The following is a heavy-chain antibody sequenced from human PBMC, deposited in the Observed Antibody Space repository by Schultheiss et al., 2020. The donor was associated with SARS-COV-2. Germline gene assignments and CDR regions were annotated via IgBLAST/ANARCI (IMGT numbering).Heavy chain of an antibody. CDR2: IYYSGST. D-gene: IGHD2-2*01. CDR3: ASTLGPYCSSTSCYDLGDV. J-gene: IGHJ6*04. Sequence: SETLSLTCTVSGGSISSYYWSWIRQPPGKGLEWIGYIYYSGSTNYNPSLKSRVTISVDTSKNQFSLKLSSVTAADTAVYYCASTLGPYCSSTSCYDLGDVWGKGTTVTVSS. CDR1: GGSISSYY. V-gene: IGHV4-59*01.